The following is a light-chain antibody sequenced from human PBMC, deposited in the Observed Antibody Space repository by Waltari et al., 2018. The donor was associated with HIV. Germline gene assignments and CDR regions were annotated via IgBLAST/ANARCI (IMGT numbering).Light chain of an antibody. CDR2: RNN. V-gene: IGLV1-47*01. CDR3: VAWDDSLRGVV. J-gene: IGLJ2*01. CDR1: TSNIGSND. Sequence: SVLTQPPSASGTPGQRVTISCSGSTSNIGSNDVFWYQHLPGAAPKLLIHRNNQRPSGVPYRFSGSTSGTSASLAISGLRSEDEADYYCVAWDDSLRGVVFGGGTKVAAL.